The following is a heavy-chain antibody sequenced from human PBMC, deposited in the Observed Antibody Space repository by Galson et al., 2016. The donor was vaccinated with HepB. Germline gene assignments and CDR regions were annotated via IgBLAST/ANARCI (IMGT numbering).Heavy chain of an antibody. J-gene: IGHJ4*02. Sequence: SETLSLTCNVSGGSVSTSNYYWSWIRQPPGKGLEWIGYIHYTGSTKYNPSLKSRVSIAVDTSKNQISLRLSSVTAADTAVYFCARTGSGSAPGGYWGQGTLVTVSS. D-gene: IGHD3-16*01. CDR1: GGSVSTSNYY. CDR2: IHYTGST. CDR3: ARTGSGSAPGGY. V-gene: IGHV4-61*01.